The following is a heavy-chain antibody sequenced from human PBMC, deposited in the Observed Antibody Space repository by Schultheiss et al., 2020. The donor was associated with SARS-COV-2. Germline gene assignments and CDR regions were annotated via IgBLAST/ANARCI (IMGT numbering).Heavy chain of an antibody. CDR3: ARQGNYYDSSGSPADY. CDR2: IYPGDSDT. V-gene: IGHV5-51*01. D-gene: IGHD3-22*01. CDR1: GYMFTSYW. Sequence: GGSLRLSCRGSGYMFTSYWIGWVRQMPGKGLEWMGIIYPGDSDTRYSPSFQGQVTISADKSISTAFLQWSSLRASDTAMYYCARQGNYYDSSGSPADYWGQGTLVTDSS. J-gene: IGHJ4*02.